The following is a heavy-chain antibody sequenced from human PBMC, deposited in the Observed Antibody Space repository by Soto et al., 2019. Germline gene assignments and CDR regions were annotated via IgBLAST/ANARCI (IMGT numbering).Heavy chain of an antibody. CDR1: GGTFSSYA. D-gene: IGHD2-15*01. V-gene: IGHV1-69*13. CDR2: IIPIFGTA. J-gene: IGHJ5*02. Sequence: SVKVSCKASGGTFSSYAISWVRQAPGQGLEWMGGIIPIFGTANYAQKFQGRVTITADESTSTAYMELSSLRSEDTAVYYCARDLYCSGGSCYLNWFDPWGQGTLVTVSS. CDR3: ARDLYCSGGSCYLNWFDP.